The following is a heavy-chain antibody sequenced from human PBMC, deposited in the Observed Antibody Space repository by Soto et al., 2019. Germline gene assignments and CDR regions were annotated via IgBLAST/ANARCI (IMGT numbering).Heavy chain of an antibody. J-gene: IGHJ6*02. CDR3: ARVRPTDYVGNYNNGMDV. D-gene: IGHD4-17*01. V-gene: IGHV1-69*01. CDR2: IIPIFNTA. Sequence: QVQLVQSGAEVKKPGSSVKVSCKVSGGTLSNYAFTWVRQAPGQGLEWMGGIIPIFNTANYAQKFQGRVTITADESTSTAYMEVNSLRSEDTAVYYCARVRPTDYVGNYNNGMDVWGQGTTVTVSS. CDR1: GGTLSNYA.